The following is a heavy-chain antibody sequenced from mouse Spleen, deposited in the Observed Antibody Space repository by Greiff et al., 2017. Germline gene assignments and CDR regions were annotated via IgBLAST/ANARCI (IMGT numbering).Heavy chain of an antibody. CDR2: IYPGDGDT. D-gene: IGHD2-13*01. Sequence: QVQLQQSGPELVKPGASVKISCKASGYAFSSSWMNWVKQRPGKGLEWIGRIYPGDGDTNYNGKFKGKATLTADKSSSTAYMPLSSLTSEDSAVYFCARCYYGDWYFDVWGAGTTVTVSS. CDR3: ARCYYGDWYFDV. CDR1: GYAFSSSW. V-gene: IGHV1-82*01. J-gene: IGHJ1*01.